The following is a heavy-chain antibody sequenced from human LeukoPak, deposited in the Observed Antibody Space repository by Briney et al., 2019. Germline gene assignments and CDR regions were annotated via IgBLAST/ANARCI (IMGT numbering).Heavy chain of an antibody. CDR3: ARGPYGDS. V-gene: IGHV3-30-3*01. CDR2: ISYDGSNR. J-gene: IGHJ4*02. CDR1: CFTFSNYA. D-gene: IGHD4-17*01. Sequence: QPGRSLRLSCAASCFTFSNYALYWVRQAPGKGLEWVAVISYDGSNRYYADSVKGRFTISRDNSKNTLYLQMNSLRVEDTAVYYCARGPYGDSWGQGTPVTVSS.